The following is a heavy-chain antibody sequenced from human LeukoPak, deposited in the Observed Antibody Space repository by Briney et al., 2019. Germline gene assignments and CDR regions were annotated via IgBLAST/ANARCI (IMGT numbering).Heavy chain of an antibody. D-gene: IGHD3-10*01. CDR2: IYHSGST. CDR1: VGSISSSNW. J-gene: IGHJ3*02. Sequence: KSSETLSLTCAVSVGSISSSNWWSWVRQPPGKGLEWIGEIYHSGSTNYNPSLKSRVTISVDKSKNQFSLKLSSVTAADTAVYNCAVGGVYLRGGAEAFDIWGQGTMVTVSS. V-gene: IGHV4-4*02. CDR3: AVGGVYLRGGAEAFDI.